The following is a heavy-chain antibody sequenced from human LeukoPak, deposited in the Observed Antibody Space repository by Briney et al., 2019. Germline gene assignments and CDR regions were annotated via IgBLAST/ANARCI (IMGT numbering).Heavy chain of an antibody. Sequence: GGSLRLSCAASGFTFSSYSMNWVRQAPGKGLEWVSCISRSSSYIYYADSVKGRFTISRDNAKNSLFLQMNSLRAEDTAVYYCARGPSGYHNTGGQGTLVTVSS. V-gene: IGHV3-21*01. CDR1: GFTFSSYS. CDR2: ISRSSSYI. D-gene: IGHD5-12*01. CDR3: ARGPSGYHNT. J-gene: IGHJ4*02.